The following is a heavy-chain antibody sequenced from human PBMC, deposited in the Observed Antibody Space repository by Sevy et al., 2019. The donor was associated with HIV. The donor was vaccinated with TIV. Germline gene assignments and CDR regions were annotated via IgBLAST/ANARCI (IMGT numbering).Heavy chain of an antibody. J-gene: IGHJ4*02. Sequence: GGSLRLSCTTSGFTFGDYALNWVRQAPGKGLEWVGFIRSKTYGGTTEYAASVKGRFTISRDDSKSIAYLQMNSLKTEDTALYYCTRGYDFFSGFGPAESGYWGQGTLVTVSS. D-gene: IGHD3-3*01. CDR1: GFTFGDYA. V-gene: IGHV3-49*04. CDR3: TRGYDFFSGFGPAESGY. CDR2: IRSKTYGGTT.